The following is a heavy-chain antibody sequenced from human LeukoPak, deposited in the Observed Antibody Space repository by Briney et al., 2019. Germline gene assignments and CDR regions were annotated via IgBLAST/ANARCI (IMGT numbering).Heavy chain of an antibody. CDR2: ISGYNGKT. J-gene: IGHJ5*02. D-gene: IGHD1-14*01. CDR3: ARWETGSWFDP. Sequence: ASVKVSCKASGYKFIDFGITWVRQAPGLGLEWMGWISGYNGKTNYAQKFQGRVTMTTDTSTSTVYLELRSLRSDDTAVYYCARWETGSWFDPWGQGTLVTISS. V-gene: IGHV1-18*01. CDR1: GYKFIDFG.